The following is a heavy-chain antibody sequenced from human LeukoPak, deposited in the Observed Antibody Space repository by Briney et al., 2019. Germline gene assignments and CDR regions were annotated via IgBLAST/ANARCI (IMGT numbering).Heavy chain of an antibody. Sequence: GAPVKVSCKASGYTFTGYYMHWVRQAPGQGLEWMGWINPNSGGTNYAQKFQGRVTMTRDTSISTAYMELSGLRSDDTAVYYCARPRVYGDYFDYWGQGTLVTVSS. V-gene: IGHV1-2*02. CDR1: GYTFTGYY. CDR3: ARPRVYGDYFDY. CDR2: INPNSGGT. J-gene: IGHJ4*02. D-gene: IGHD4-17*01.